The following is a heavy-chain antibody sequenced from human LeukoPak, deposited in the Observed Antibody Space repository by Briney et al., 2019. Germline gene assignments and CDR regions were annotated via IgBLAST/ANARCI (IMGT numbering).Heavy chain of an antibody. CDR3: AREASSGWHIDY. Sequence: SETLSLTCTVSGGSISSYYWSWIRQPPGKGLEWIGYIYYSGSTNYNPSLKSRVTMSVDTSKNRFSLKLSSATAADTAVYYCAREASSGWHIDYWGQGTLVTVSS. CDR2: IYYSGST. D-gene: IGHD6-19*01. J-gene: IGHJ4*02. CDR1: GGSISSYY. V-gene: IGHV4-59*01.